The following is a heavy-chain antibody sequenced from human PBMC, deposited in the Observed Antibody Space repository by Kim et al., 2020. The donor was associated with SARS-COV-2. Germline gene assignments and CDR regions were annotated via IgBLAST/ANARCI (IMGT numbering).Heavy chain of an antibody. D-gene: IGHD1-26*01. J-gene: IGHJ4*02. V-gene: IGHV3-30*04. CDR3: ARETTRSYFPLGWIDY. CDR1: GFTFSSYA. CDR2: ISYDGSNK. Sequence: GGSLRLSCAASGFTFSSYAMHWVRQAPGKGLEWVAVISYDGSNKYYADSVKGRFTISRDNSKNTLYLQMNSLRAEDTAVYYCARETTRSYFPLGWIDYWGQGTLVTVSS.